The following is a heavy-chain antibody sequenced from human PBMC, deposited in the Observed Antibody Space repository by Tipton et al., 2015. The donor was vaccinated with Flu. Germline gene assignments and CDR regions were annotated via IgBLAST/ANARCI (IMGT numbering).Heavy chain of an antibody. J-gene: IGHJ6*02. Sequence: TLSLTCTVSGGSLSSFYWSWIRQPAGKGLEWIGRIYSSGTTNFNASLKSRVTMSLDTSKTHFSLRLTSVTAADSAVYYCARDVSMVPRVLDVWGQGTTVTVSS. D-gene: IGHD4/OR15-4a*01. CDR2: IYSSGTT. V-gene: IGHV4-4*07. CDR1: GGSLSSFY. CDR3: ARDVSMVPRVLDV.